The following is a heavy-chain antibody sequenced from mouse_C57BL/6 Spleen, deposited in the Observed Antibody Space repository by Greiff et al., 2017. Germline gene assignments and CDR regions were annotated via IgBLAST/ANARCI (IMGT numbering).Heavy chain of an antibody. CDR3: ARGAGSSPDWYFDV. Sequence: QVQLQQSGSELRSPGSSVKLSCKDFDSEVFPIAYMSWVRQKPGHGFEWIGGILPSIGRTIYGEKFEDKATLDADTLSNTAYLELNSLTSEDSAIYYCARGAGSSPDWYFDVWGTGTTVTVSS. V-gene: IGHV15-2*01. J-gene: IGHJ1*03. CDR1: DSEVFPIAY. D-gene: IGHD3-3*01. CDR2: ILPSIGRT.